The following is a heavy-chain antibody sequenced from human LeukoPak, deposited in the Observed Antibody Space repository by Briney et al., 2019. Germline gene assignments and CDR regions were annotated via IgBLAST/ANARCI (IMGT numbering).Heavy chain of an antibody. V-gene: IGHV3-30*03. CDR1: GFTFSSYG. Sequence: GGSLRLSCAASGFTFSSYGMHWVRQAPGKGLEWVAVISYDGSNKYYADSVKGRFTISRDNSKNTLYLQMNSLRAEDTAVYYCARDSNIVPHWGQGTLVTVSS. J-gene: IGHJ4*02. CDR2: ISYDGSNK. D-gene: IGHD2/OR15-2a*01. CDR3: ARDSNIVPH.